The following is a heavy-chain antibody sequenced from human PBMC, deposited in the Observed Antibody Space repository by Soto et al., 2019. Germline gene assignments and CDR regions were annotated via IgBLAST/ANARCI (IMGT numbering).Heavy chain of an antibody. CDR2: ISGSGTTI. CDR1: GFTSSDYY. Sequence: QVQLVESGGGLVKPGGSLRLSCAASGFTSSDYYMSWIRQAPGKGLEWVSSISGSGTTIYYPDSVKGRFAISRDNAKNSLYLQMHSLRAEDTAVYYCARDERGDGIQLWTRSRGQDSMDVWGQGTTITVSS. D-gene: IGHD5-18*01. V-gene: IGHV3-11*01. CDR3: ARDERGDGIQLWTRSRGQDSMDV. J-gene: IGHJ6*02.